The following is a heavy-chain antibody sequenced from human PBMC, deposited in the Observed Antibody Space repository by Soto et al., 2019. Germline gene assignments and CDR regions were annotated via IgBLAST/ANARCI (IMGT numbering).Heavy chain of an antibody. CDR3: ARHGAAIWLGY. V-gene: IGHV5-10-1*01. J-gene: IGHJ4*02. CDR2: IDPSDSYI. D-gene: IGHD6-19*01. CDR1: GYTFSGHW. Sequence: GESLKISCKTSGYTFSGHWISWVRQVPGKSLQWMGNIDPSDSYINYNPAFRGHVTFSVDKSNSTAYLHWRSLGPSDTAIYYCARHGAAIWLGYWGQGTLVTVSS.